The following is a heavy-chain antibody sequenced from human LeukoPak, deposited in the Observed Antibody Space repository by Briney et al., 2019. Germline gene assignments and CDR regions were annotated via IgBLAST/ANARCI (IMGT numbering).Heavy chain of an antibody. D-gene: IGHD2-15*01. CDR1: GFTFSSYW. V-gene: IGHV3-7*01. CDR2: IKQDGSEK. J-gene: IGHJ6*02. Sequence: GGSLRLSCAASGFTFSSYWMSWVRQAPGKGLEWVANIKQDGSEKYYVDSVKGRFTISRDNAKNSLYLQMNSLRAEDTAVYYCARRSGYCYYGMDVWGQGTTVTVYS. CDR3: ARRSGYCYYGMDV.